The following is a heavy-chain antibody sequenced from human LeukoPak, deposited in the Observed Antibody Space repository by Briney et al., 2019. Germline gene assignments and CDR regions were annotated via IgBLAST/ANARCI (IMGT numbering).Heavy chain of an antibody. Sequence: GGSLRLSCAASGFTFSSYWMNWARQAPGKGLEWVASINHNGNVNYYVDSVKGRLTISRDNAKNSLYLQMSNLRAEDTAVYFCARGGGLDVWAKGPRSPSP. D-gene: IGHD3-16*01. CDR3: ARGGGLDV. CDR2: INHNGNVN. J-gene: IGHJ6*02. CDR1: GFTFSSYW. V-gene: IGHV3-7*03.